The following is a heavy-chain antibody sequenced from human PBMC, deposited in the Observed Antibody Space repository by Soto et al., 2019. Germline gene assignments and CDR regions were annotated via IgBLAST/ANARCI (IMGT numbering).Heavy chain of an antibody. D-gene: IGHD2-2*01. CDR3: AREGGTSSTGIAFDI. V-gene: IGHV3-48*01. CDR2: ISSSSSTI. J-gene: IGHJ3*02. Sequence: KWLEWVSYISSSSSTIYYADSVKGRFTISRDNAKNSLYLQMNSLRAEDTAVYYCAREGGTSSTGIAFDIWGQGTMVTVS.